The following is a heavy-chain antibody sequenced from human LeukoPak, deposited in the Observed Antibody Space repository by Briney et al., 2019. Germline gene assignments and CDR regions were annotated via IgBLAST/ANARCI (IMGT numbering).Heavy chain of an antibody. CDR1: GGSISSSSYY. D-gene: IGHD2-15*01. CDR2: IYYSGST. V-gene: IGHV4-39*01. Sequence: SETLSLTCTVSGGSISSSSYYWGWIRQPPGKGLEWIGSIYYSGSTYYNPSLKSRVTISVDTSKNQFSLKLCSVTAADTAVYYCASLGYCSGGSCYYYYYGMDVWGQGTTVTVSS. J-gene: IGHJ6*02. CDR3: ASLGYCSGGSCYYYYYGMDV.